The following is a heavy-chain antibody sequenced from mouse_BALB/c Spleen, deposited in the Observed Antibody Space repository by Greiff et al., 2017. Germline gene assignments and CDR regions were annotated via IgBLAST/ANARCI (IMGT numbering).Heavy chain of an antibody. Sequence: DVQLVESGGDLVKPGGSLKLSCAASGFTFSSYGMSWVRQTPDRRLVWVATISSGGSYTYYPDSVKGRFTISRDNAKNTLYLQLSSLKSEDTAMYYCARDAMDYWGQGTSVTVSS. J-gene: IGHJ4*01. CDR3: ARDAMDY. V-gene: IGHV5-6*01. CDR2: ISSGGSYT. CDR1: GFTFSSYG.